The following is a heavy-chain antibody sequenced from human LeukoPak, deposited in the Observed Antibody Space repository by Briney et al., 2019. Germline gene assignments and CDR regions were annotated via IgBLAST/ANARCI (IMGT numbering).Heavy chain of an antibody. CDR1: GGSFSSYY. CDR3: ARDFEDDAVNFDY. CDR2: IYYSGST. Sequence: SETLSLTCAVYGGSFSSYYWGWIRQPPGKGLEWIGSIYYSGSTYYNPSLKSRVTISVDTSKNQFSLKLSSVTAADTAVYYCARDFEDDAVNFDYWGQGTLVTVSS. V-gene: IGHV4-39*07. D-gene: IGHD2-15*01. J-gene: IGHJ4*02.